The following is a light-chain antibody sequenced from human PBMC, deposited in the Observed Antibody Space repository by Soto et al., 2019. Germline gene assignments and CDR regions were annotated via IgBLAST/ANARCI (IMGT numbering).Light chain of an antibody. CDR3: SSYTSSSTDV. CDR1: SSDVGSYKY. Sequence: QSALTQPASVSGSPGQSITISCTGTSSDVGSYKYVSWYQQLPGKAPKLMIYEVSNRPSGVSNRFSGSKSGNTASLTISGLQAEDESDYYCSSYTSSSTDVFGTGTKVTVL. J-gene: IGLJ1*01. V-gene: IGLV2-14*01. CDR2: EVS.